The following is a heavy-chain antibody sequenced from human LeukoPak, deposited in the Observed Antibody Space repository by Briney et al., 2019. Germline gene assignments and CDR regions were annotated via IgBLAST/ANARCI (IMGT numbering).Heavy chain of an antibody. D-gene: IGHD3-10*01. Sequence: ASVKVSCKASGYTFTSYGISWVRQAPGQGLEWKGGIIPIFGTANYAQKFQGRVTITADESTSTAYMELSSLRSEDTAVYYCASIGYGSGSYYYYGMDVWGQGTTVTVSS. CDR3: ASIGYGSGSYYYYGMDV. CDR2: IIPIFGTA. J-gene: IGHJ6*02. V-gene: IGHV1-69*13. CDR1: GYTFTSYG.